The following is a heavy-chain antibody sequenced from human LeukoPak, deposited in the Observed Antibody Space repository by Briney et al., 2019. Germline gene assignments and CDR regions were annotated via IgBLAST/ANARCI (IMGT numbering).Heavy chain of an antibody. Sequence: ASVKVSCKASGYTFTGYHIRWVRQAPGQGLEWMGWINPKSGGTNYAQKFEGWVTMTRDTSMSTVYMELSRLKSDDTAVYYCARDSGWEVVLYASEIWGQGTMVTVSS. J-gene: IGHJ3*02. CDR2: INPKSGGT. CDR1: GYTFTGYH. D-gene: IGHD1-26*01. V-gene: IGHV1-2*04. CDR3: ARDSGWEVVLYASEI.